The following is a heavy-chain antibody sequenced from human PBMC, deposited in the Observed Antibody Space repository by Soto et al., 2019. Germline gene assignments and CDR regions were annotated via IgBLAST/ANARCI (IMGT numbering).Heavy chain of an antibody. CDR2: ISGSGGST. V-gene: IGHV3-23*01. Sequence: EVQLLESGGGLVQPGGSLRLSCAASVFTFSSYAMSWVRQAPGKGLEWVSAISGSGGSTDYADSVKGRFTISRDNSKKTLYLQTNSLSDEDTVVYYCATAYYYGDRFYWGQGTLVTVSS. D-gene: IGHD3-10*01. J-gene: IGHJ4*02. CDR3: ATAYYYGDRFY. CDR1: VFTFSSYA.